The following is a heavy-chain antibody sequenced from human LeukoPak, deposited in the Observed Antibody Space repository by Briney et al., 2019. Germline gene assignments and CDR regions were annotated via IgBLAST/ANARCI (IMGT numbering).Heavy chain of an antibody. CDR2: IYHSGST. CDR1: GGSISSGGYS. CDR3: ARDLLPYAFDI. V-gene: IGHV4-30-2*01. D-gene: IGHD2-15*01. J-gene: IGHJ3*02. Sequence: SETLSLTCAVSGGSISSGGYSWSWIRQPPGKGLEWIGYIYHSGSTYYNPPLKSRVTISVDRSKNQFSLKLSSVTATDTAVYYCARDLLPYAFDIWGQGTMVSVSS.